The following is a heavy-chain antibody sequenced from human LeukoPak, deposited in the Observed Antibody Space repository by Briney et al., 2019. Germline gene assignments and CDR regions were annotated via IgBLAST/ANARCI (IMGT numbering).Heavy chain of an antibody. Sequence: PGGSLRLSCAASGFTFSSYAMSWVRQAPGKGLEWVSAISGSGGSTYYADSVKGRFTISRDNSKNTLYLQMNSLRAEDTAVYYCAKDLDTPEGRTSDAFDIWGQGTMVTVSS. CDR3: AKDLDTPEGRTSDAFDI. CDR2: ISGSGGST. D-gene: IGHD1-14*01. J-gene: IGHJ3*02. V-gene: IGHV3-23*01. CDR1: GFTFSSYA.